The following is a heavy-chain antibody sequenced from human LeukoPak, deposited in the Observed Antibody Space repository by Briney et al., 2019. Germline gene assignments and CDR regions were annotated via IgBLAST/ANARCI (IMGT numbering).Heavy chain of an antibody. V-gene: IGHV3-30-3*02. J-gene: IGHJ4*02. Sequence: GGSLRLSCAASGFTFSNYPMHWVRQAPGKGLEWVAVISYDGSNKYYADSVKGRFAISRDNSKSMLFLQMNSLRAEDTAIYYCAKNGKDNYDMFFDYWGQGTLVTVSS. CDR1: GFTFSNYP. CDR3: AKNGKDNYDMFFDY. CDR2: ISYDGSNK. D-gene: IGHD3-9*01.